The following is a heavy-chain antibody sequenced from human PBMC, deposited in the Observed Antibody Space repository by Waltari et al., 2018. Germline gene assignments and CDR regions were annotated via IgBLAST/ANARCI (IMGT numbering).Heavy chain of an antibody. V-gene: IGHV3-30-3*01. CDR2: ISYDGSNK. Sequence: QVQLVESGGGVVQPGRSLRLSCAASGFTFSSYAMHWVRQAPGKGLEWVAVISYDGSNKYYAASVKGRFTISRDNSKNTLYLQMNSLRAEDTAVYYCARPGIAVAGVYYFDYWGQGTLVTVSS. CDR1: GFTFSSYA. D-gene: IGHD6-19*01. CDR3: ARPGIAVAGVYYFDY. J-gene: IGHJ4*02.